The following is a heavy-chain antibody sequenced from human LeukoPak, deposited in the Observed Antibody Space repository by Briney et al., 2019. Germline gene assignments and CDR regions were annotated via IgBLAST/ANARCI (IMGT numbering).Heavy chain of an antibody. J-gene: IGHJ4*02. V-gene: IGHV3-23*01. D-gene: IGHD5-12*01. Sequence: PGGSLRLSCAASGFTFSSYGMHWVRQAPGKGLEWVSAISGSGGGTYYADSVKGRFTISRDNSKNTLYLQMNSLRAEDTAVCYCARDPILSGYDFWGQGTLVTVSS. CDR3: ARDPILSGYDF. CDR2: ISGSGGGT. CDR1: GFTFSSYG.